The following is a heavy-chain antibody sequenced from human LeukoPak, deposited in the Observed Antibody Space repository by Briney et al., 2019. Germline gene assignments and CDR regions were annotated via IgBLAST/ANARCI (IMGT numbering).Heavy chain of an antibody. CDR1: GFTVSSNY. V-gene: IGHV3-66*01. CDR2: IYSGANT. J-gene: IGHJ4*02. CDR3: GRDXYGSGSYYPFEY. D-gene: IGHD3-10*01. Sequence: PGGSLRLSCAASGFTVSSNYMSWVRQAPGKGLEWVSVIYSGANTYYADSVKGRFTISRDNSKNTLYLQMNSLRAEDTAVYYCGRDXYGSGSYYPFEYWGQGTLVTVSS.